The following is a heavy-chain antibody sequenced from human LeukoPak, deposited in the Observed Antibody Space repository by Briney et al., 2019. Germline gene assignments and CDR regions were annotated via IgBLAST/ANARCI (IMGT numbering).Heavy chain of an antibody. CDR1: GGSISSGGYY. Sequence: PSETLSPTCTVSGGSISSGGYYWSWIRQPPGKGLEWIGYIYYSGSTNYNPSLKSRVTISVDTSKNQFSLKLSSVTAADTAVYYCARSEWELLTLDYWGQGTLVTVSS. CDR2: IYYSGST. CDR3: ARSEWELLTLDY. V-gene: IGHV4-61*08. J-gene: IGHJ4*02. D-gene: IGHD1-26*01.